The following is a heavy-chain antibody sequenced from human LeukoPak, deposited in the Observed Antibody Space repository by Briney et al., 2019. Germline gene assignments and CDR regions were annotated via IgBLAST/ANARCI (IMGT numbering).Heavy chain of an antibody. CDR3: ARVIFGVVTYFDY. J-gene: IGHJ4*02. D-gene: IGHD3-3*01. Sequence: SETLSLTCTVSGGSISSGGYYWSWLRQPPGKGLEWIGYIYYSGSTYYNPSLKSRVTISVDTSKNQFSLKLSSVTAADTAVYYCARVIFGVVTYFDYWGQGTLVTVSS. CDR2: IYYSGST. CDR1: GGSISSGGYY. V-gene: IGHV4-31*03.